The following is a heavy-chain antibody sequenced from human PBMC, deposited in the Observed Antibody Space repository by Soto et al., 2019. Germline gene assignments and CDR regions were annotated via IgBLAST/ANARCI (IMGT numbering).Heavy chain of an antibody. V-gene: IGHV1-69*12. CDR2: IIPIFGTA. J-gene: IGHJ5*02. CDR1: GGTFSSYA. Sequence: QVQLVQSGAEVKKPGSSVKVSCKASGGTFSSYAISWVRQAPGQGLEWMGGIIPIFGTANYAQKFQGRVTITADESTSTXXMELSSLRSEDTAVYYCARGHAFPCSGGSCYSYLTWGQGTLVTVSS. D-gene: IGHD2-15*01. CDR3: ARGHAFPCSGGSCYSYLT.